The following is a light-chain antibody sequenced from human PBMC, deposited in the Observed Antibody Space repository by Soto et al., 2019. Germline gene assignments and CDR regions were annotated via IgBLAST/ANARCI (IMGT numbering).Light chain of an antibody. J-gene: IGKJ5*01. CDR1: QGISSY. V-gene: IGKV1-9*01. CDR2: TAS. CDR3: QQRNSYPIT. Sequence: IQMTQSPSSLSAPVGDRVTITCRASQGISSYLAWYQQKPGKAPNLLIHTASTLQSGVPSRFSGSGSGTEFTLTISSLQPEDFATYYCQQRNSYPITFGQGTRLEIK.